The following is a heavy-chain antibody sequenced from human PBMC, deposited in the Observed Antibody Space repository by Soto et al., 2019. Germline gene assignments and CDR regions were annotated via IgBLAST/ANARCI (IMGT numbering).Heavy chain of an antibody. CDR3: ATVPDY. V-gene: IGHV4-30-2*01. CDR2: IYHSGST. Sequence: PSETLSLTCAVSGGSISSGGYSWGWIRQPPGKGLEWIGYIYHSGSTYYNPSLKSRVTISVDRSRNQFSLKLSSVTAADTAVYYCATVPDYWGQGTLVTVSS. CDR1: GGSISSGGYS. J-gene: IGHJ4*02.